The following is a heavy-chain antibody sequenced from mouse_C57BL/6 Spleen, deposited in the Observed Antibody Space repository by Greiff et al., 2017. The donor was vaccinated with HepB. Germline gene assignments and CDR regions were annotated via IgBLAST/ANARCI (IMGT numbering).Heavy chain of an antibody. Sequence: QVQLQQSGPGLVAPSQSLSITCTVSGFSLTSYGVHWVRQPPGKGLEWLVVIWSDGRTTNNSALKSRLSISKDNSKSQVFLKMNSLQTDDTAMYYCASGAGTYWFAYWGQGTLVTVSA. CDR1: GFSLTSYG. D-gene: IGHD4-1*01. V-gene: IGHV2-6*03. J-gene: IGHJ3*01. CDR2: IWSDGRT. CDR3: ASGAGTYWFAY.